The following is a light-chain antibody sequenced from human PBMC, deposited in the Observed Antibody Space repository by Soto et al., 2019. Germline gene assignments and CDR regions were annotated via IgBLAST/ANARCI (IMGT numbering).Light chain of an antibody. CDR3: QSYDCSLSGYV. CDR2: GNS. J-gene: IGLJ1*01. V-gene: IGLV1-40*01. Sequence: QSVLTHPPSVSGAPGHRVTISCTGSSSNIGAGYDVHWYQQLPGTAPKLLIYGNSNRPSGVPDRFSGSKSGTSASLAITGFQAEDEVDDYWQSYDCSLSGYVFGTGTNVT. CDR1: SSNIGAGYD.